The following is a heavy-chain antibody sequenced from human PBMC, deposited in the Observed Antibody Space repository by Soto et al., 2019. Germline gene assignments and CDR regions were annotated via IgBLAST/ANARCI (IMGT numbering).Heavy chain of an antibody. D-gene: IGHD2-2*02. CDR3: ARVVGYCSSTSCYTGWFDP. CDR1: GGTFSSYA. Sequence: QVQLVQSGAEVKKPGSSVKVSCKASGGTFSSYAISWVRQAPGQGLEWMGGIIPIFGTANYAQKFQGRVTMTAEESTSTAYMELSSLRSEDTAVYYCARVVGYCSSTSCYTGWFDPWGQGTLVTVSS. V-gene: IGHV1-69*01. CDR2: IIPIFGTA. J-gene: IGHJ5*02.